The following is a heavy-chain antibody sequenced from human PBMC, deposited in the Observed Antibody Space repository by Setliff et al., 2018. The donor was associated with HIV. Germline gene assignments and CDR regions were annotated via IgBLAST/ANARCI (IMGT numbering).Heavy chain of an antibody. Sequence: PGGSLRLSCAASGFTFSSYNMNWVRQAPGKGLEWVSSISSSSSYIYYADSVKGRFTISRDNAKNSLYLQMNSLRAEDTAVYYCARDEDGYNHFDFWGQGTLVTVSS. CDR3: ARDEDGYNHFDF. D-gene: IGHD5-12*01. CDR2: ISSSSSYI. V-gene: IGHV3-21*01. J-gene: IGHJ4*02. CDR1: GFTFSSYN.